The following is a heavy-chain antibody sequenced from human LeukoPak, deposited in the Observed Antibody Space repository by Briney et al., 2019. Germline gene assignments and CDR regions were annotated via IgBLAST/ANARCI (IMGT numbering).Heavy chain of an antibody. CDR2: SNSDGSST. D-gene: IGHD6-25*01. CDR3: ARDRGRYYMDV. CDR1: GFTFNRHW. V-gene: IGHV3-74*01. Sequence: PGGSLRLSCAASGFTFNRHWMHWVRQAPGKGLVWVSRSNSDGSSTVYADSVKGRFTISRDNAKNTLYLQMNSLRAEDTAVYYCARDRGRYYMDVWGKGTTVTISS. J-gene: IGHJ6*03.